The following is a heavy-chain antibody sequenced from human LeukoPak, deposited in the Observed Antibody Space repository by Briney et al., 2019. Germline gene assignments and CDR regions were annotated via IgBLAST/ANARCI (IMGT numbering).Heavy chain of an antibody. V-gene: IGHV1-18*01. CDR1: GYTFTSYG. Sequence: ASVKVSCKASGYTFTSYGISWVRQAPGQGLEWMGWISAYNGSTNYGQKLQARVTMTTDTFTSTAYMELRSLRSDDTAVYYCARDGVAFLGKYDAFDIWGQGTMVTVSS. J-gene: IGHJ3*02. D-gene: IGHD3-3*02. CDR2: ISAYNGST. CDR3: ARDGVAFLGKYDAFDI.